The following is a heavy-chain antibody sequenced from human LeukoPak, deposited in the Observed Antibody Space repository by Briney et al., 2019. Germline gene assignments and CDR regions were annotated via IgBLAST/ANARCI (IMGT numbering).Heavy chain of an antibody. CDR1: GITFSDYW. V-gene: IGHV3-7*01. CDR3: ARIAGSSTTLRHYYYYMDV. J-gene: IGHJ6*03. Sequence: GGSLRLSCTASGITFSDYWMTWVRQAPGKGLEWVSNIKRGGSETYYADSVKGRFTISRDNARESVFLQMDRLRAEDTAVYYCARIAGSSTTLRHYYYYMDVWGKGTMVTVSS. D-gene: IGHD6-6*01. CDR2: IKRGGSET.